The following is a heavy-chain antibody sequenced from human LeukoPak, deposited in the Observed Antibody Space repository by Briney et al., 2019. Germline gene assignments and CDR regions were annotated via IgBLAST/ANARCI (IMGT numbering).Heavy chain of an antibody. D-gene: IGHD3-9*01. CDR2: IYYSGST. V-gene: IGHV4-59*01. CDR1: GGSISSYY. Sequence: PSETLSLTCTVSGGSISSYYWSWIRQPPGKGLEWIGYIYYSGSTNYNPSLKSRVTISVDTSKNQFSLKLSSVTAADTAVYYCATTRRYFDWEADYWGQGTLVTVSS. J-gene: IGHJ4*02. CDR3: ATTRRYFDWEADY.